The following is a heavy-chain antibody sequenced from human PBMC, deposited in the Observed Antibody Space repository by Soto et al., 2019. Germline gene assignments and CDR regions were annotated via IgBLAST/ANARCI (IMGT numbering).Heavy chain of an antibody. CDR2: IHYTGNT. V-gene: IGHV4-61*03. Sequence: QVQLQESGPGLVRPSETLSLTCTVSGGSVSSGTYQWSWIRHPPGKGLEWIGHIHYTGNTNNNHSRKCPVSILVDTSNNNSSLKLTSVSAADTALYFCAKLHFCDIRSGSVPMDVWCQGTAVTVS. CDR1: GGSVSSGTYQ. D-gene: IGHD3-3*01. J-gene: IGHJ6*02. CDR3: AKLHFCDIRSGSVPMDV.